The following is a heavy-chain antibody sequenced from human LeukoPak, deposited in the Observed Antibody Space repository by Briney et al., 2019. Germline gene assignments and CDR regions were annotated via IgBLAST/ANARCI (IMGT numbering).Heavy chain of an antibody. D-gene: IGHD6-13*01. J-gene: IGHJ4*02. V-gene: IGHV3-23*01. CDR1: GFTFSSYA. CDR3: ANDLYSSSWYSFDY. Sequence: PGGSLRLSCAASGFTFSSYAMSWVRQAPGKGLEWVSAISGSGGSTYYADSVKRRFTISRDNSKTTLYLQMNSLRAEDTAVYYCANDLYSSSWYSFDYWGQGTLVTVSS. CDR2: ISGSGGST.